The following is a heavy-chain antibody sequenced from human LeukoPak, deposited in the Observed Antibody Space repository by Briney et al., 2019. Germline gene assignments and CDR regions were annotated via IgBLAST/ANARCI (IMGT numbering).Heavy chain of an antibody. CDR1: GFPFSSYV. D-gene: IGHD2-2*03. CDR3: ATLGFCTSTSCSFVN. J-gene: IGHJ4*02. CDR2: ISDNIENT. V-gene: IGHV3-23*01. Sequence: GGSLRLSCAASGFPFSSYVMGWVRQAPGKGLEWVSVISDNIENTYYADSVKGRFTTSRDNSKNTLYLQMNSLGAEDTAIYYCATLGFCTSTSCSFVNWGQGTLVTVSS.